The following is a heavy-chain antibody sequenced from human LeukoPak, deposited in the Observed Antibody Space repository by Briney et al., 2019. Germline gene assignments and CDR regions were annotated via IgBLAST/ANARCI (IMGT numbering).Heavy chain of an antibody. CDR3: VKYSSGWYYDY. J-gene: IGHJ4*02. Sequence: GGSLRLSCSASGFTFSKYAMHWVRQAPGKGLEYVSAINDNGRSTYYADSVKGRFSISRDNSKNTLYLQMSSLRTEDTAVYYCVKYSSGWYYDYWGQGTLVTVSS. D-gene: IGHD6-19*01. V-gene: IGHV3-64D*09. CDR2: INDNGRST. CDR1: GFTFSKYA.